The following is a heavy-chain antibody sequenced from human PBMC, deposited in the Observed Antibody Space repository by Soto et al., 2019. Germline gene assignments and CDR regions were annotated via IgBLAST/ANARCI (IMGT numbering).Heavy chain of an antibody. CDR2: ISGSGIST. CDR1: GFTFSDYA. D-gene: IGHD2-15*01. CDR3: AKDNGCLSDTFHI. J-gene: IGHJ3*02. Sequence: EVLLLESGGGLIQPGGSLRLSCAASGFTFSDYAMNWVRQAPGKGLEWVSTISGSGISTYYADSVKGRFTVSRDNSKNTLYLQMNSLRAEDTALYYCAKDNGCLSDTFHIWGQGTMVTVSS. V-gene: IGHV3-23*01.